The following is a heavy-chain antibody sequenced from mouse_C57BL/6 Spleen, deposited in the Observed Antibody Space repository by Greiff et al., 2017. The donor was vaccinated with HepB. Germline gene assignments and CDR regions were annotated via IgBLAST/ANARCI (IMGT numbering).Heavy chain of an antibody. D-gene: IGHD2-5*01. CDR2: FYPGSGSI. CDR1: GYTFTEYT. Sequence: QVQLQQSGAELVKPGASVKLSCKASGYTFTEYTIHWVKQRSGQGLEWIGWFYPGSGSIKYNEKFKDKATLTADKSSSTVYMELSRVTSEDSAVYFCARHLGRWSNYPYYYAMDYWGQGTSVTVSS. J-gene: IGHJ4*01. V-gene: IGHV1-62-2*01. CDR3: ARHLGRWSNYPYYYAMDY.